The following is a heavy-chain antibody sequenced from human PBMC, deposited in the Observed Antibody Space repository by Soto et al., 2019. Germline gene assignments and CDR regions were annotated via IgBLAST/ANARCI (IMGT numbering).Heavy chain of an antibody. D-gene: IGHD6-25*01. CDR2: ISSNGGST. J-gene: IGHJ3*02. CDR3: ARDESTAADAFDI. V-gene: IGHV3-64*01. Sequence: EVQLVESGGGLVQPGGSLRLSCAASGFTFSSYAMHWVRQAPGKGLEYVSAISSNGGSTYYANSVKGRFTISRDNSKNTLYLQMNSLRAEDTAVYYCARDESTAADAFDIWGQGTMVTVSS. CDR1: GFTFSSYA.